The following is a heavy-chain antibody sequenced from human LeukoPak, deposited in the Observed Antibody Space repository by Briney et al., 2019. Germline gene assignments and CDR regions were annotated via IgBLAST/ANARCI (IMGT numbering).Heavy chain of an antibody. CDR1: GFTFSSYA. J-gene: IGHJ4*02. CDR2: ISGSGGST. V-gene: IGHV3-23*01. Sequence: GGSLRLSCAASGFTFSSYAMSWVRQAPGKGLEWVSAISGSGGSTYYADSVEGRFTISRDNSKNTLYLQMNSLRAEDTAVYYCAKDRHDYGGQPEGGYWGQGTLVTVSS. D-gene: IGHD4-23*01. CDR3: AKDRHDYGGQPEGGY.